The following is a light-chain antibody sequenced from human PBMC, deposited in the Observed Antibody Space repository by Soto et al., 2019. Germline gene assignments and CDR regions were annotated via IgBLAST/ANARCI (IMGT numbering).Light chain of an antibody. J-gene: IGLJ1*01. CDR1: SSNIGRNT. Sequence: QSVLTQPPSASGTPGQRVTISCSGSSSNIGRNTVNWYQQLPGTAPKLLIFTHNQRPSGVPDRFSGSKSGTSASLAISGLQSEDEADYYCAAWDDSLNVYVFGTGTKLTVL. CDR3: AAWDDSLNVYV. V-gene: IGLV1-44*01. CDR2: THN.